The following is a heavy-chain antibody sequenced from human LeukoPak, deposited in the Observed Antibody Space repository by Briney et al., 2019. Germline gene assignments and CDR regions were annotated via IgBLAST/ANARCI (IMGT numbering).Heavy chain of an antibody. CDR2: LHTSGGT. J-gene: IGHJ5*02. CDR1: GFTVSSNY. Sequence: PGGSLRLSCAASGFTVSSNYMTWVRQAPGKGLEWVSILHTSGGTYYADSVKGRFTISRDNSKNTLYLQMNSLRAEDTAVYYCARAPSDWFDPWGQGTLVTVSS. CDR3: ARAPSDWFDP. V-gene: IGHV3-53*01.